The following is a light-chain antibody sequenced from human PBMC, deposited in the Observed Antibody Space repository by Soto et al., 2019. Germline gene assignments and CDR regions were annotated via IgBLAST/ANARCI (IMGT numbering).Light chain of an antibody. CDR3: QQANSLPLT. CDR1: QTISNY. V-gene: IGKV1-39*01. CDR2: EAS. J-gene: IGKJ5*01. Sequence: IQMTHSPSSLPPPVGETLSMTSRASQTISNYLNWYQQKPGKAPKLLIYEASSLQSGVPSRFSGSGSGTDFTLTISSLQPEDFATYYCQQANSLPLTFGQGTRLEIK.